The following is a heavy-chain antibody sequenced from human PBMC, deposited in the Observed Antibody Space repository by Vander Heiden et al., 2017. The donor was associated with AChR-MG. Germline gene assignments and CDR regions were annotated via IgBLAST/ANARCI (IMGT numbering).Heavy chain of an antibody. Sequence: QVQLVQSGAEVKKPGSSVQVSCTASGGTFSSYAISWVRQCPGQGREWVGGIIPIVGTGNYAQKCQGRVTITADKSTSTADMELSSLRSEDTAVDYGAREMTVTTLYYYYYYYIDVWGKGTTVTVSS. CDR2: IIPIVGTG. CDR3: AREMTVTTLYYYYYYYIDV. V-gene: IGHV1-69*06. D-gene: IGHD4-4*01. CDR1: GGTFSSYA. J-gene: IGHJ6*03.